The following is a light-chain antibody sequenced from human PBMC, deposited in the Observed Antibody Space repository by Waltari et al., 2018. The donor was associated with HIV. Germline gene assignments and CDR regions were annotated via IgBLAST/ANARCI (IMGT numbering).Light chain of an antibody. CDR1: QPINTW. V-gene: IGKV1-5*03. J-gene: IGKJ5*01. Sequence: DIQMTQSPSSLAAFVGDRVSITCRASQPINTWLAWYQQTPGSPPKLLVYKASTLQVGVPPRFSGSGWGTDFTLAIDTVQPDDFATYYCQQYNSDPSFGQGTRL. CDR2: KAS. CDR3: QQYNSDPS.